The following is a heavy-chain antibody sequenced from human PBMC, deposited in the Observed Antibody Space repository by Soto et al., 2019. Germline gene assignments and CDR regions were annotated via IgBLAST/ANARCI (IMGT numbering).Heavy chain of an antibody. CDR2: MNPNSANT. Sequence: QVQLVQSGAEVKKPGASVKVSCKASGYTFTSYHINWGRQATGQGLEWTGCMNPNSANTGYAQKFQGSVTMNRNTSISTAYMELSSLRSEDTAVYYCARRTLILGIVVVTLGGFAYWGQGTLVTVSS. V-gene: IGHV1-8*01. J-gene: IGHJ4*02. CDR1: GYTFTSYH. CDR3: ARRTLILGIVVVTLGGFAY. D-gene: IGHD3-22*01.